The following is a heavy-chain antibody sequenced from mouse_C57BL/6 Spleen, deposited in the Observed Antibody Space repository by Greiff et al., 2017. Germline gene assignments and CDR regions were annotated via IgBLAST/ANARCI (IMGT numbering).Heavy chain of an antibody. CDR2: IYPGDGDT. CDR1: GYAFSSYW. J-gene: IGHJ4*01. V-gene: IGHV1-80*01. D-gene: IGHD1-1*01. Sequence: QVQLQQSGAELVKPGASVTISCKASGYAFSSYWMNWVKQRPGKGLEWIGQIYPGDGDTNYNGKFKGKATLTADKSSSTAYMQLSSLTSEDSAVYFCARKSYYGSHYAMDYWGQGTSVTVSS. CDR3: ARKSYYGSHYAMDY.